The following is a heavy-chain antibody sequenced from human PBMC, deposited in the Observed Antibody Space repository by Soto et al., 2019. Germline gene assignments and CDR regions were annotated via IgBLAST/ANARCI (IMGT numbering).Heavy chain of an antibody. V-gene: IGHV1-2*02. CDR1: GYTFTSYY. CDR3: ARESGTLYGMDV. D-gene: IGHD1-1*01. Sequence: DSVKVSCKASGYTFTSYYMHWVRQAPGQGLEWMGWINPNSGGTNYAQKFQGRVTMTRDTSISTAYMELSRLRSDDTAVYYCARESGTLYGMDVWGQGTTVTVSS. CDR2: INPNSGGT. J-gene: IGHJ6*02.